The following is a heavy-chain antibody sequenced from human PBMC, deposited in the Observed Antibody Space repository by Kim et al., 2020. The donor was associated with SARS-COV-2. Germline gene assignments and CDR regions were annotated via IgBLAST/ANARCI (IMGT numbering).Heavy chain of an antibody. D-gene: IGHD5-12*01. Sequence: SLKRRVTIAVDTAKNQFSLKLSSVTAADTAVYYCARLGAEWLRPFWFDYWGQGTLVTVSS. CDR3: ARLGAEWLRPFWFDY. V-gene: IGHV4-39*01. J-gene: IGHJ4*02.